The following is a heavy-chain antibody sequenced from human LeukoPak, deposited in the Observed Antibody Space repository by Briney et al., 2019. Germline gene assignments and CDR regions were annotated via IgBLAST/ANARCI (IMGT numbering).Heavy chain of an antibody. CDR2: IRYDESNK. CDR1: GFTFSSYG. V-gene: IGHV3-30*02. D-gene: IGHD1-26*01. CDR3: ARDKIVGATFLDY. J-gene: IGHJ4*02. Sequence: GGSLRLSCAASGFTFSSYGMHWVRQAPGKGLEWVAFIRYDESNKYYADSVKGRFTISRDNAKNSLYLQMNSLRAEDTAVYYCARDKIVGATFLDYWGQGTLVTVSS.